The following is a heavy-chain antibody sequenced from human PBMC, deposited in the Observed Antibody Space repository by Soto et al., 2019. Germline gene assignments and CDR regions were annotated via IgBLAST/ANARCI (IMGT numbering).Heavy chain of an antibody. D-gene: IGHD2-2*01. CDR3: TRRGGVPAAIAISNYYYYYMDV. CDR2: IRSKANSYAT. CDR1: GFTFSGSA. J-gene: IGHJ6*03. V-gene: IGHV3-73*01. Sequence: EVQLVESGGGLVQPGGSLKLSCAASGFTFSGSAMHWVRQASGKGLEWVGRIRSKANSYATAYAASVKGRFTISRDDSKNTAYLQMNSRKTEDTDVYYCTRRGGVPAAIAISNYYYYYMDVWGKGTTVTVSS.